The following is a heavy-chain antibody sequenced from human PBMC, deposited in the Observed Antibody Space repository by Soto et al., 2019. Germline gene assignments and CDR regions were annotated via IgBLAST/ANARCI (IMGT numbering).Heavy chain of an antibody. D-gene: IGHD3-3*01. Sequence: VASVKVSCKASGYTFTSYAMHWVRQAPGQRLKWMGWINAGNGNTKYSQKFQGRVTITRDTSASTAYMELSSLRSEDTAVYYCARVSPFWSGYYSYYMDVWGKGTTVTVSS. J-gene: IGHJ6*03. CDR1: GYTFTSYA. V-gene: IGHV1-3*01. CDR2: INAGNGNT. CDR3: ARVSPFWSGYYSYYMDV.